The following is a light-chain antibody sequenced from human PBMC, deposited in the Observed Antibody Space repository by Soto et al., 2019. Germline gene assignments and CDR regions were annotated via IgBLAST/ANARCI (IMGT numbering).Light chain of an antibody. CDR3: QHLRTYPFS. CDR1: QDISTS. CDR2: PAS. J-gene: IGKJ2*03. Sequence: DIQLTQSPSFLSASVGDRVTVSCRASQDISTSLAWFQQKAGKVPQLLVYPASTLQDGVPSRFSGSGSGTYFPLTINNLQAEDFATYYCQHLRTYPFSFGQGTKLHIK. V-gene: IGKV1-9*01.